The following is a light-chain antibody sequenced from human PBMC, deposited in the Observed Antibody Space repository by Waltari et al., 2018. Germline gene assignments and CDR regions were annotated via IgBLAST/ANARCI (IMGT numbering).Light chain of an antibody. Sequence: DIVMTQSSASLAVFLCERAIINSTSRQSVLYSSNKENYLAWYQQKAGQPPKLLIIWASTRQSGVPDRFSGSGSGTDFTLTISSLQTEDVAVYYCQQYYNTPLTFGQGTKVEI. CDR2: WAS. J-gene: IGKJ1*01. CDR1: QSVLYSSNKENY. V-gene: IGKV4-1*01. CDR3: QQYYNTPLT.